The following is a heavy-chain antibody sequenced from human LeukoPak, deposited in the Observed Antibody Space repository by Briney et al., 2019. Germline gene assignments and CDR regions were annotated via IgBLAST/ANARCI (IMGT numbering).Heavy chain of an antibody. J-gene: IGHJ4*02. CDR1: GFTFSNYG. CDR3: ARDRGYFTSGTSYFDC. CDR2: VWYDGSKK. V-gene: IGHV3-33*01. Sequence: GGSLRLSCAPSGFTFSNYGFHWVRQAPGKGLEWVGVVWYDGSKKYYADSVKGRFTISRDNSKNTLYLQMNSLTAEDTAVYFCARDRGYFTSGTSYFDCWGQGTLVTVSS. D-gene: IGHD3-10*01.